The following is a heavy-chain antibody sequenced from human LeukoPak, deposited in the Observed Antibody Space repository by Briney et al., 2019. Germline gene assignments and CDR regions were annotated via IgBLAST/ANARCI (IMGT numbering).Heavy chain of an antibody. Sequence: SVKVSCKASGGTFSSYAISWVRQAPGQGLEWMGGIIPIFGTANYAQKFQGRVTITADKSTSTAYMELSSLRSEGTAVYYCATNPDYYDSSGYYFQHWGQGTLVTVSS. V-gene: IGHV1-69*06. CDR2: IIPIFGTA. J-gene: IGHJ1*01. D-gene: IGHD3-22*01. CDR1: GGTFSSYA. CDR3: ATNPDYYDSSGYYFQH.